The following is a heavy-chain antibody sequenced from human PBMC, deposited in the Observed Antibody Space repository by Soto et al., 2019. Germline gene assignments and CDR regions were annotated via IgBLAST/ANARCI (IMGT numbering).Heavy chain of an antibody. V-gene: IGHV1-8*01. J-gene: IGHJ6*03. D-gene: IGHD2-2*03. Sequence: QVQLVQSGAEVKKPGASVKVSCKASGYTFTSYDINWVRQATGQGLEWMGWMNPNSGNTGYAQKFQGRVTMTRNTSISTAYMELSSLRSEDTAVYYCARGVLDALLDKSHYYYYYMDVWGKGTTVTVSS. CDR3: ARGVLDALLDKSHYYYYYMDV. CDR1: GYTFTSYD. CDR2: MNPNSGNT.